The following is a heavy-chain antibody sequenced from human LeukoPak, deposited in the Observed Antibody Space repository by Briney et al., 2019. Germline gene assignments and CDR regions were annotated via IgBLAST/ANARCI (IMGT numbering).Heavy chain of an antibody. J-gene: IGHJ4*02. Sequence: PGGSLGLSCAASGFTFRSYGMHWVRQAPGKGLEWVAFIRYDGNNKYYADSVKGRFTISRDNSKNTVYLQMNSLRAEDTAVYYCAKDPTHFRVWDDYDNTRLNYWGQGTLVTVSS. CDR3: AKDPTHFRVWDDYDNTRLNY. D-gene: IGHD3-22*01. CDR2: IRYDGNNK. CDR1: GFTFRSYG. V-gene: IGHV3-30*02.